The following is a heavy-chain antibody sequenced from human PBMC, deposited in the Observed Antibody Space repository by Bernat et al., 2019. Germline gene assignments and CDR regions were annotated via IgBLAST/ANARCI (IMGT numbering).Heavy chain of an antibody. Sequence: EVQLLESGGGLVQPGGSLRLSCAASGFTFSSYAMSWVRQAPGKGLEWVSAISGSGGSTYYADSEKGRFTISRDNSKNTLYLQMNSLRAEDTAVYYCARAIMTPWSPFDIWGQGTMVTVSS. J-gene: IGHJ3*02. CDR2: ISGSGGST. V-gene: IGHV3-23*01. CDR1: GFTFSSYA. CDR3: ARAIMTPWSPFDI. D-gene: IGHD3-16*01.